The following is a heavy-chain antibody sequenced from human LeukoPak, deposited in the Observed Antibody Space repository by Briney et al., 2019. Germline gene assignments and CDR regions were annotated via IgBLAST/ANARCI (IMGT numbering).Heavy chain of an antibody. Sequence: SETLSLTCTVSGGSISTYYWSWIRQSPGKGLEWIGYMSYSENSNYSPSLESRVTVSVDTSKNQFSLKLTSVTAADTAVYYCARNGGGWSFDYWGQGTLVTVSS. J-gene: IGHJ4*02. V-gene: IGHV4-59*08. CDR1: GGSISTYY. CDR3: ARNGGGWSFDY. CDR2: MSYSENS. D-gene: IGHD6-19*01.